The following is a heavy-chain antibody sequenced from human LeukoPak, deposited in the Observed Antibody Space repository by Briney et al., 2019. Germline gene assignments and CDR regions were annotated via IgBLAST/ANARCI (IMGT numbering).Heavy chain of an antibody. CDR3: ARAAGIWWEPFDY. CDR1: GYTFTSCG. J-gene: IGHJ4*02. V-gene: IGHV1-18*01. CDR2: ISAYNGNT. Sequence: GASVKVSCKASGYTFTSCGISWVRQAPGQGLEWMGWISAYNGNTNYAQKFQGRVTITADESTSTAYMELSSLRSEDTAVYYCARAAGIWWEPFDYWGQGTLVTVSS. D-gene: IGHD1-26*01.